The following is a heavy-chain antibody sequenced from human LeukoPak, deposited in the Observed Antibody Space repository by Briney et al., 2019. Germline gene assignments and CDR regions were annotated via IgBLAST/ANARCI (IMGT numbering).Heavy chain of an antibody. CDR1: GFTFSSYS. J-gene: IGHJ6*03. Sequence: GGSLRLSCVASGFTFSSYSIEWVRQAPGKGLEWVSSISSSSSYIYYADSVKGRFTISRDNAKNSLYLQMNSLRAEDTAVYYCASFYCSGGSCYQYYYYYYMDVWGKGTTVTISS. V-gene: IGHV3-21*01. CDR2: ISSSSSYI. CDR3: ASFYCSGGSCYQYYYYYYMDV. D-gene: IGHD2-15*01.